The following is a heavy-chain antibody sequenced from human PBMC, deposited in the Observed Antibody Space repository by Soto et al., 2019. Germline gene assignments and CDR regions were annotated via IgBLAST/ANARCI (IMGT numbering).Heavy chain of an antibody. J-gene: IGHJ5*02. Sequence: ASVKVSCKAFGHTFTTYPMHWVRQAPGQRLEWMGWINAVNGNPKYSLKFQGRLTITRDVSATTVYMELSSLTSEDTAVYYCARLGSSSWYRGWFDPWGQGTLVTVSS. CDR1: GHTFTTYP. CDR3: ARLGSSSWYRGWFDP. V-gene: IGHV1-3*01. CDR2: INAVNGNP. D-gene: IGHD6-13*01.